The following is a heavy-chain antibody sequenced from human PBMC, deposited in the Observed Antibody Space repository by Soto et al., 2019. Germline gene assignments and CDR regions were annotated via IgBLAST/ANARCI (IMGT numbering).Heavy chain of an antibody. J-gene: IGHJ6*02. V-gene: IGHV1-3*01. D-gene: IGHD1-1*01. CDR1: GYTFTTKA. CDR2: INGGTGQT. CDR3: ARGKGMEENYYFSALDI. Sequence: GASVKVSCKASGYTFTTKAMTWVRQAPGQCLEWMGWINGGTGQTKHSQRLQGRVNITRDTSASTAYMELSSLRTEDTAVYYCARGKGMEENYYFSALDIWGQGTTPAVSS.